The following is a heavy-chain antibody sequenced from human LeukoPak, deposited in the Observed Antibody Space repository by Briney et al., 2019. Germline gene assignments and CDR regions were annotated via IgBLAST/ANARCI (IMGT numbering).Heavy chain of an antibody. CDR1: GYTFTGYY. D-gene: IGHD3-3*01. V-gene: IGHV1-2*02. Sequence: ASVKVSCKASGYTFTGYYMHWVRQAPGQGFEWMGWINPNSGGTNYAQKFQGRVTMTRDTSISTAYMELSRLRSDDTAVYYCASGRITIFGVVENWFDPWGQGTLVTVSS. CDR3: ASGRITIFGVVENWFDP. CDR2: INPNSGGT. J-gene: IGHJ5*02.